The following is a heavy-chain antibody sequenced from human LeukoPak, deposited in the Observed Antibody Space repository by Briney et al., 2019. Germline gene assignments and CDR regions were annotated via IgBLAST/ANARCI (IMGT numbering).Heavy chain of an antibody. J-gene: IGHJ4*02. V-gene: IGHV4-34*01. CDR1: GGSFSGYY. D-gene: IGHD1-7*01. CDR2: INHSGST. CDR3: ASLGAGTTDFDY. Sequence: PSETLPLACAVYGGSFSGYYWSWIRQPPGKGLEWIGEINHSGSTNYNPSLKSRVTISVDTSKNQFSLKLSSVTAADTAVYYCASLGAGTTDFDYWGQGTMDTVSS.